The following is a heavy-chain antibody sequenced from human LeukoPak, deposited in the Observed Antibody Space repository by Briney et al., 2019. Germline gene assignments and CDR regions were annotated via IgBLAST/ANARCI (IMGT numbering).Heavy chain of an antibody. J-gene: IGHJ3*02. Sequence: SETLSLTCTVSGGSISSSSYYWGWIRQPPGKGLEWIGSIYYSGSTYYNPSLKSRVTISVDTSKNQFSLKLSSVTAADTAVYYCARMYYDSSGSFGAFDIWGQGTMVTVSS. D-gene: IGHD3-22*01. CDR3: ARMYYDSSGSFGAFDI. CDR1: GGSISSSSYY. V-gene: IGHV4-39*07. CDR2: IYYSGST.